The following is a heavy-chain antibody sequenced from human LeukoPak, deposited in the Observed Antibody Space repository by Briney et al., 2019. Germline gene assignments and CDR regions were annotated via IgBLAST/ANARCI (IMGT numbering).Heavy chain of an antibody. D-gene: IGHD1-26*01. CDR1: GYTFTSYG. CDR3: ARAGSGSYYYYMDV. CDR2: ISAYNGNT. J-gene: IGHJ6*03. Sequence: VASVKVSCKASGYTFTSYGISWVRQAPGQGLEWMGWISAYNGNTNYAQKLQGRVTMTTDTSTSTAYMELRSLRSDDTAVYYCARAGSGSYYYYMDVWGKGTTVTVSS. V-gene: IGHV1-18*01.